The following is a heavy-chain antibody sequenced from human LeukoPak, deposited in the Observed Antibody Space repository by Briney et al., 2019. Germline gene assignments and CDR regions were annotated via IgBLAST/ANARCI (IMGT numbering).Heavy chain of an antibody. Sequence: ASVKVSCKASGYTFTGYYMHWVRQAHGQGPEWMGWINPNSGGTNYAQKLQGRVTMTRDTPLSTVYMELSRLRSDDTAVYYCATQATTGWHFSWGQGTLVTVSS. V-gene: IGHV1-2*02. CDR2: INPNSGGT. CDR3: ATQATTGWHFS. D-gene: IGHD6-19*01. CDR1: GYTFTGYY. J-gene: IGHJ5*02.